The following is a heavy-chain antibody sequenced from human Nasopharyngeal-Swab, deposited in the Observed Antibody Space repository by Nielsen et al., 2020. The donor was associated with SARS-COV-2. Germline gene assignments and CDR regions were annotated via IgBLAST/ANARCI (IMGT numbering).Heavy chain of an antibody. CDR1: GFTFSSYV. D-gene: IGHD5-18*01. V-gene: IGHV3-23*01. Sequence: GESLKISCAASGFTFSSYVISWVRQASGKGLEWVSSIGGSDGTTAYADSVKGRFTISRDNSRSTLYLQMNNLRAEDTATYYCAKGPRVTAPSAYWGQGTLVTVSS. CDR2: IGGSDGTT. CDR3: AKGPRVTAPSAY. J-gene: IGHJ4*02.